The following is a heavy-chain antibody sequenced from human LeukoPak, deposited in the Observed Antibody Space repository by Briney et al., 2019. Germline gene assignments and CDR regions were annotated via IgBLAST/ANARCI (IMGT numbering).Heavy chain of an antibody. Sequence: GGSLRLSCAASGFTLSSYAMTWVRKAPGRGLEWVSSVDGGGGGTYYADSVKGRFTISRDNSKDTLYLQMNGLRAEDTAVYFCAKQSAGSAAWYSLHYDFWGQGTLVTVSS. CDR1: GFTLSSYA. V-gene: IGHV3-23*01. CDR2: VDGGGGGT. D-gene: IGHD6-13*01. J-gene: IGHJ4*02. CDR3: AKQSAGSAAWYSLHYDF.